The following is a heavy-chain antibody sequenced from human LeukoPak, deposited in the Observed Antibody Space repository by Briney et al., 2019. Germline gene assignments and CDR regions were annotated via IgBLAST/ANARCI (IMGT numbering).Heavy chain of an antibody. CDR3: ARHMPGDAFDV. CDR2: ISWDGGST. CDR1: GFTFDDYA. J-gene: IGHJ3*01. V-gene: IGHV3-43D*03. Sequence: GGSLRLSCAASGFTFDDYAMHWVRQAPGKGLEWVSLISWDGGSTYYADSLKGRLTISRDNAKSSLYLQMNSLRAEDTAMYFCARHMPGDAFDVWGQGTMVTVSS.